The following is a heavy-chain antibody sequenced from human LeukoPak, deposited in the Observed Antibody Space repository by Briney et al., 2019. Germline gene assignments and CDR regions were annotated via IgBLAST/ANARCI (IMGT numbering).Heavy chain of an antibody. Sequence: ASVKLSCKASGYTFTGYYMHWVRQAPGQGLEWMGWINPNSGGTNDAQKFRGRVTMTMDTSISTAYMELSRLRSDDTAVYYCARTYYDFWSGNQSAVGPWGQGTLVTVS. D-gene: IGHD3-3*01. J-gene: IGHJ5*02. V-gene: IGHV1-2*02. CDR2: INPNSGGT. CDR1: GYTFTGYY. CDR3: ARTYYDFWSGNQSAVGP.